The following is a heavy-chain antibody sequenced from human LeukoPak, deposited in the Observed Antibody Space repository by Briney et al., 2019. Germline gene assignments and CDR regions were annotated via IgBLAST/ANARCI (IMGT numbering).Heavy chain of an antibody. CDR1: GFPFSSYA. J-gene: IGHJ6*02. Sequence: PGGSLRLSCSASGFPFSSYAMHWVRQAPGKGLEYVSAISDSGGSTYYADSVKGRFTISRDNSKNTLYLQMCRLRAEDTAVYFCVRGYSFGPYGMDVWGQGTTVTVSS. CDR2: ISDSGGST. V-gene: IGHV3-64D*09. D-gene: IGHD2-15*01. CDR3: VRGYSFGPYGMDV.